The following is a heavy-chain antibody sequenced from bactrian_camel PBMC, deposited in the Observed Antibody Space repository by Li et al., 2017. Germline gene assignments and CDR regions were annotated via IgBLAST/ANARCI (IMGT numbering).Heavy chain of an antibody. CDR2: IDADGAV. V-gene: IGHV3S53*01. J-gene: IGHJ4*01. CDR3: AEGRGSRGEHCYSLNY. Sequence: QVQLVESGGGSVQAGGSLRLSCIITGTTLTRSCMGWFRQAPGKEREAVADIDADGAVRYVDSVKGRFIISRDSAKNTVYLQMNNLQPEDSATYYCAEGRGSRGEHCYSLNYWGQGTQVTVS. CDR1: GTTLTRSC. D-gene: IGHD6*01.